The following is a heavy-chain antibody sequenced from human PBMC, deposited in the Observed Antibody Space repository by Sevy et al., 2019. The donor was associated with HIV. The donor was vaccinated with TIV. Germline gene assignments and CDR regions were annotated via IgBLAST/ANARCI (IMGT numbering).Heavy chain of an antibody. J-gene: IGHJ6*02. Sequence: GGSLRLSCAASGFTFSDHYMDWVRQAPGKGLEWVGRTRNKANSYTTEYAASVKGRFTISRDDSKNSLYLQMNSLKTEETAVYYCARSFCSSTSCSHDGLDVWGQGTTVTVSS. CDR2: TRNKANSYTT. CDR3: ARSFCSSTSCSHDGLDV. CDR1: GFTFSDHY. D-gene: IGHD2-2*01. V-gene: IGHV3-72*01.